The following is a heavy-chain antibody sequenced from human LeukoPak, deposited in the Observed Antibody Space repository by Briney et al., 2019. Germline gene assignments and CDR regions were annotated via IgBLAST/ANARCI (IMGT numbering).Heavy chain of an antibody. Sequence: GGSLRLSCAASGFTFSRYWMHWLRQAPGKGLVGVSRINSDGSSTSYADSVKGRFTISRDNAKNTLYLQMNSLRAEDTAVYYCAAKKAGWYYFNYWGQGTLVTVSS. J-gene: IGHJ4*02. D-gene: IGHD6-19*01. CDR3: AAKKAGWYYFNY. CDR2: INSDGSST. CDR1: GFTFSRYW. V-gene: IGHV3-74*01.